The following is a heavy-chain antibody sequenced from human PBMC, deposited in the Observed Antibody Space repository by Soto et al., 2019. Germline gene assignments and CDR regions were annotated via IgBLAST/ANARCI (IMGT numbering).Heavy chain of an antibody. V-gene: IGHV1-69*13. CDR3: ARITDCCGSSGYWGAFDS. Sequence: SVKVSCKASGGTFRSYAISWVRQAPGQGLEWMGGIIPIFGTANYAQKFQGRVTITADESTSTASMERGSLRSEDPAGYYCARITDCCGSSGYWGAFDSWGQGTMVTVSS. CDR2: IIPIFGTA. CDR1: GGTFRSYA. J-gene: IGHJ3*02. D-gene: IGHD3-22*01.